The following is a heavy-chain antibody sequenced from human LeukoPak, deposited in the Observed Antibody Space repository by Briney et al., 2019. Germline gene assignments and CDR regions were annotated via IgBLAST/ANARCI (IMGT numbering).Heavy chain of an antibody. CDR1: GGSISSSSYY. V-gene: IGHV4-61*02. D-gene: IGHD1-26*01. CDR2: IYTSGST. J-gene: IGHJ3*02. Sequence: SETLSLTCTVSGGSISSSSYYWSWIRQPAGKGLGWIGRIYTSGSTNYNPSLKSRVTMSVDTSKNQFSLKLSSVTAADTAVYYCARGGGWELEWFAFDIWGQGTMVTVSS. CDR3: ARGGGWELEWFAFDI.